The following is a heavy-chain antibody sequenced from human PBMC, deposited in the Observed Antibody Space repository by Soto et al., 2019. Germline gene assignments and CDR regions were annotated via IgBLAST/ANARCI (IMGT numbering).Heavy chain of an antibody. V-gene: IGHV3-21*06. CDR3: YSDIDSPGGDDFDS. D-gene: IGHD2-21*02. CDR1: GFTFRNYN. CDR2: ISTGGAYM. J-gene: IGHJ4*02. Sequence: EVQLVESGGGLVKAGGSLRLFCTASGFTFRNYNMNWVRQAPGKGLEWVSSISTGGAYMFYADSVKGRFTISRDNAQNSLFLQIDSPRAEDAAVYYCYSDIDSPGGDDFDSWGQGTLVTVS.